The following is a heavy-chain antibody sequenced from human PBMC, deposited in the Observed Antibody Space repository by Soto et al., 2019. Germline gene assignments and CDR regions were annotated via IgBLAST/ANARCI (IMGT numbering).Heavy chain of an antibody. Sequence: ASVKVSCKASGYTFTSYDIYWVRQATGQGLEWMGWMNPSTGNSGYAQKFQGRVTMTSDTSISTAHMELSSLRSEDTAVYYCARRAEPNGWNRFGADKYYFDFWGQGTLVTVSS. CDR1: GYTFTSYD. CDR2: MNPSTGNS. J-gene: IGHJ4*02. V-gene: IGHV1-8*01. D-gene: IGHD1-1*01. CDR3: ARRAEPNGWNRFGADKYYFDF.